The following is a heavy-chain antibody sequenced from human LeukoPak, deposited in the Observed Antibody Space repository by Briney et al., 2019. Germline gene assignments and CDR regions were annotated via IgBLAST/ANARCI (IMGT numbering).Heavy chain of an antibody. CDR2: IIPILGIA. CDR1: GGTFSSYA. D-gene: IGHD3-10*01. Sequence: SVKVSCKASGGTFSSYAISWVRQAPGQGLEWMGRIIPILGIANYAQKFQGRVTITADKSTSTAYMELSSLRSEDTAVYYCARDLLLWFGELLPNEFDYWGQGTLVTVSS. CDR3: ARDLLLWFGELLPNEFDY. J-gene: IGHJ4*02. V-gene: IGHV1-69*04.